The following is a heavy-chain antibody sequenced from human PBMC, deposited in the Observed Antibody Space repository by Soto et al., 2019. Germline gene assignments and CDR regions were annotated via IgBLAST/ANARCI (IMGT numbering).Heavy chain of an antibody. V-gene: IGHV3-7*01. Sequence: PGVSLMLSCAASGFTYSSYWMSWLRQSPGQELVSVANIMQDGSEKYYVDSVKGRFTISRDNAKNSLYLQMNSLRAEDTAVYYCARDGIAARLKFGSTGPGPGYFDYWGQGTLVTVSS. CDR1: GFTYSSYW. CDR2: IMQDGSEK. J-gene: IGHJ4*02. D-gene: IGHD6-6*01. CDR3: ARDGIAARLKFGSTGPGPGYFDY.